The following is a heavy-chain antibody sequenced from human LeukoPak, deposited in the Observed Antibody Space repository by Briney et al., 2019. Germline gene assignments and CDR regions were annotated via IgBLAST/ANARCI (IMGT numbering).Heavy chain of an antibody. D-gene: IGHD1-26*01. CDR2: IYYSGST. V-gene: IGHV4-39*07. J-gene: IGHJ3*02. CDR1: GGSISSSSYY. CDR3: AAQWDGGTGAFDI. Sequence: SETLSLTCTVSGGSISSSSYYWGWIRQPPGKGLEWIGSIYYSGSTYYNPSLKSRVTISVDTSKNQFSLKLSSVTAADTAVYYCAAQWDGGTGAFDIWGQGTMVTVSS.